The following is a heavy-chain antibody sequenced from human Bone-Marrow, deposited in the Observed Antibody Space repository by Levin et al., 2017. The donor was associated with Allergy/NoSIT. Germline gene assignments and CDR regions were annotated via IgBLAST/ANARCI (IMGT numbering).Heavy chain of an antibody. D-gene: IGHD2-15*01. Sequence: GGSLRLSCAASGFTFSSYAMSWVRQAPGKGLEWVSAISGSGGSTYYADSVKGRFTISRDNSKNTLYLQMNSLRAEDTAVYYCATSCSGGSCYYYWGQGTLVTVSS. CDR3: ATSCSGGSCYYY. V-gene: IGHV3-23*01. CDR2: ISGSGGST. J-gene: IGHJ4*02. CDR1: GFTFSSYA.